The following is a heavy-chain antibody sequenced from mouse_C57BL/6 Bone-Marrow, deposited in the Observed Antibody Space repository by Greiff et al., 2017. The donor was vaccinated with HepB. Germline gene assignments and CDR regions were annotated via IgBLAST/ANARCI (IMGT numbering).Heavy chain of an antibody. CDR1: GYSITSGYY. CDR2: ISYDGSN. J-gene: IGHJ3*01. CDR3: ARGGDYYGSSYAWFAY. D-gene: IGHD1-1*01. V-gene: IGHV3-6*01. Sequence: EVQLQESGPGLVKPSQSLSLTCSVTGYSITSGYYWNWIRQFPGNKLEWMGYISYDGSNNYNPSLKNRISITRDTSKNQFFLKLNSVTTEDTATYYCARGGDYYGSSYAWFAYWGQGTLVTVSA.